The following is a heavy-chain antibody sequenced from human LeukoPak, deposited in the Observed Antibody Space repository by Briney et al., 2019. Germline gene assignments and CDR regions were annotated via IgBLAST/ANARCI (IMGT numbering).Heavy chain of an antibody. J-gene: IGHJ4*02. D-gene: IGHD4-11*01. Sequence: SETLSLTCAVYDRSFTGSFWNWIRQSPGKGLEWIGEINHRGSTNYNPSLKSRLTISVDTSKNQFSLRLTSVTAADTGVYFCARDPTTVMTVPWYFDTWGQGTLVTVSS. CDR3: ARDPTTVMTVPWYFDT. V-gene: IGHV4-34*01. CDR1: DRSFTGSF. CDR2: INHRGST.